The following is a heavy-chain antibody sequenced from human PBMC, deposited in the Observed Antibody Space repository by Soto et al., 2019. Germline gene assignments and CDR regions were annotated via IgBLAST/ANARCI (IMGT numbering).Heavy chain of an antibody. Sequence: EVQLLESGGGLVQPGGSLRLSCVASGFTLSTYAMSWVRQAPGKGLEWVSAISGGGGSTYSTESVRGRFTISRDTSKNTVYLEMNSLPAEDTAIYDCARGCPGSGLFDNWGQGTLVAVSS. CDR2: ISGGGGST. D-gene: IGHD6-19*01. CDR1: GFTLSTYA. V-gene: IGHV3-23*01. J-gene: IGHJ4*02. CDR3: ARGCPGSGLFDN.